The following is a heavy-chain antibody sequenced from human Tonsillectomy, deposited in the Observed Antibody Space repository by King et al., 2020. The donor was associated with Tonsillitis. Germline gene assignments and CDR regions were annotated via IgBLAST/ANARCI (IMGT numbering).Heavy chain of an antibody. CDR2: IYYRGIA. J-gene: IGHJ4*02. V-gene: IGHV4-59*01. CDR1: GDSINNDY. Sequence: VQLQESGPGLVKPSETLSLTCTVSGDSINNDYWSWIRQPPGKGLEWIAYIYYRGIANYNPSLKSRVTISVDRSKNQFSLKLSSVTAADTAVYYCARRTGRSDFDYWGQGTLVTVSS. CDR3: ARRTGRSDFDY.